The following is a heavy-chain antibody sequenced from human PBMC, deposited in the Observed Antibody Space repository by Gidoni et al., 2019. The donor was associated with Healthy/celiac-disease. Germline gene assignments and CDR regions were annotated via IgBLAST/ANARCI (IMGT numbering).Heavy chain of an antibody. CDR2: ISGSGGST. CDR3: AKVGSSWYGNIDY. D-gene: IGHD6-13*01. V-gene: IGHV3-23*01. Sequence: EVQLLESGGGLVQPGGSLRLSCAASGFPFSSYAMSWVRQAPGKGLEWVSAISGSGGSTYYADSVKGRFTISRDNSKNTLYLQMNSLRAEDTAVYYCAKVGSSWYGNIDYWGQGTLVTVSS. J-gene: IGHJ4*02. CDR1: GFPFSSYA.